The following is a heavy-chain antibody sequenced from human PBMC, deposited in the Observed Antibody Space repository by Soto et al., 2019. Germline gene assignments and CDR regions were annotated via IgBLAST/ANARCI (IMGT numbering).Heavy chain of an antibody. V-gene: IGHV3-30-3*01. CDR1: GFTFSSYA. D-gene: IGHD3-3*01. CDR2: ISYDGSNK. Sequence: GGSLRLSCAASGFTFSSYAMHWVRQAPGKGLEWVAVISYDGSNKYYADSVKGRFTISRDNSKNTLYLQMNSLRAEDTAVYYCARDQDVTIFGADDYYGMDVWGQGTTVTVSS. CDR3: ARDQDVTIFGADDYYGMDV. J-gene: IGHJ6*02.